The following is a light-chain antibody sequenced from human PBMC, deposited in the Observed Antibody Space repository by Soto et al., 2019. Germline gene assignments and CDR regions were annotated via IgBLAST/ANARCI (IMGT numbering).Light chain of an antibody. CDR2: GAS. V-gene: IGKV3-20*01. Sequence: EIVLTQSPGTLSLSPGERATLSCRAIQSVNSNYLAWYQQKPGQAPRLLIYGASSRATGIPDRFSGSGSGTDFTLTISRLEPEDFVVYYCQQYGSSPPLTFGGGTKVDIK. CDR3: QQYGSSPPLT. J-gene: IGKJ4*01. CDR1: QSVNSNY.